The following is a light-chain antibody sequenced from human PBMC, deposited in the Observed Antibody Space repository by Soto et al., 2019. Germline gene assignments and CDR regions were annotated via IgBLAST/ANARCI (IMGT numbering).Light chain of an antibody. CDR3: SSSTPTRGLV. V-gene: IGLV2-14*01. J-gene: IGLJ1*01. Sequence: QSVLTQPASVSGSLGQSISISCTEDSSELTYNSVSWYQHHPHKAPKLIIYDVSYRPSGVSTRFSGSQSAGSASLTISGRQAEDEADYYCSSSTPTRGLVFGSATKVTVL. CDR2: DVS. CDR1: SSELTYNS.